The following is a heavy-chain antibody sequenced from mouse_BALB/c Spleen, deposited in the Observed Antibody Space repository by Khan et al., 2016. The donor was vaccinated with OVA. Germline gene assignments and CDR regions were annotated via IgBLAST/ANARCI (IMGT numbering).Heavy chain of an antibody. J-gene: IGHJ4*01. CDR3: ARQPYYHYNIMDY. CDR1: GFSLTNYG. V-gene: IGHV2-6-1*01. D-gene: IGHD2-10*01. CDR2: IWSDRST. Sequence: QVQLKESGPGLVAPSQSLSITCTISGFSLTNYGVHWVRQPPGKGLEWLVVIWSDRSTTYNSALKSRLTISKDNSKSQVFLKMNSLQTDDTAVYFCARQPYYHYNIMDYGGQGTSVTVSS.